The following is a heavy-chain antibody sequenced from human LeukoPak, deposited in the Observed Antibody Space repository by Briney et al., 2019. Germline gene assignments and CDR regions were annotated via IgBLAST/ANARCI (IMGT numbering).Heavy chain of an antibody. V-gene: IGHV4-59*08. Sequence: SETLSLTCTVSGDSISTYYLNWIRQPPGKGLEWIGHIHYSGRTNYNPPLNSRVTRSVDTSKSQFSLKWDSVTAEDTAVYYCARRVSGSGVGESNWFDPWGEGNLVTVSS. CDR1: GDSISTYY. CDR2: IHYSGRT. CDR3: ARRVSGSGVGESNWFDP. J-gene: IGHJ5*02. D-gene: IGHD3-16*01.